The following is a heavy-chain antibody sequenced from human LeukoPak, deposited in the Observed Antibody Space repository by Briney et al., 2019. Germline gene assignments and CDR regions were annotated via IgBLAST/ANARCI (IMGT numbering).Heavy chain of an antibody. CDR3: ARARTDGVDY. CDR2: IYYSGST. CDR1: GGSISSYY. V-gene: IGHV4-59*01. J-gene: IGHJ4*02. Sequence: SETLSLTCTVSGGSISSYYWSWIRQPPGKGLEWIGYIYYSGSTNYNPSLKSRVTISVDMSKNQFSLKLSSVTAADTAVYYCARARTDGVDYWGQGTLVTVSS. D-gene: IGHD3-10*01.